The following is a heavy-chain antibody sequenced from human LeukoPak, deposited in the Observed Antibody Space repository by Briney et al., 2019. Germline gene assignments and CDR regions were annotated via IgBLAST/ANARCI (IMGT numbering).Heavy chain of an antibody. CDR3: ARRGSGFDY. V-gene: IGHV3-21*01. D-gene: IGHD6-19*01. CDR2: ISSSSSYI. Sequence: GGSLRLSCAASGFAFSSYNMNWVRQAPGKGLEWVSSISSSSSYIYFIEPVKGRFTISRDNAKNSLFLQMNSLRAEDTAVYYCARRGSGFDYWGQGTVVTVSS. J-gene: IGHJ4*02. CDR1: GFAFSSYN.